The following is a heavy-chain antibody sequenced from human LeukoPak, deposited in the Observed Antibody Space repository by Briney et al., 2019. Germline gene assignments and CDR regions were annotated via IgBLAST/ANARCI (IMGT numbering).Heavy chain of an antibody. V-gene: IGHV3-33*06. CDR2: IWYDGSNK. J-gene: IGHJ4*02. D-gene: IGHD3-10*01. CDR3: AKIMRRNSGSLDY. CDR1: GFTFSTYD. Sequence: GRSLRLSCAASGFTFSTYDMHWVRQAPGKVLEWVTVIWYDGSNKYYADSVKGRFTISRDNSKNTLYLQMNSLRAEDTAVYYCAKIMRRNSGSLDYWGQGTLVTVSS.